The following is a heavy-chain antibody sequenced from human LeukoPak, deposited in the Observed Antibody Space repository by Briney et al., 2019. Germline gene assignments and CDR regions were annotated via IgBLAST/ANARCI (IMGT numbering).Heavy chain of an antibody. Sequence: SETLSLTCTVSGGSISSYYWSWIRQPAGKGLEWIGRIYTSGSTNYNPSLKSRVTMSVDTSKNQSSLKLSSVTAADTAVYYCARDSLPPTVTRNNWFDPWGQGTLVTVSS. J-gene: IGHJ5*02. CDR2: IYTSGST. CDR3: ARDSLPPTVTRNNWFDP. D-gene: IGHD4-17*01. CDR1: GGSISSYY. V-gene: IGHV4-4*07.